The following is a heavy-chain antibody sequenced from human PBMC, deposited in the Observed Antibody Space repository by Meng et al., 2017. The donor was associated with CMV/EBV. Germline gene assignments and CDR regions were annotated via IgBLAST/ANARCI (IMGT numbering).Heavy chain of an antibody. Sequence: GGSLRLSCAASGLTFSSYWMSWVRQAPGKGLEWVANIKQDGSGKYYVDSVKGRFTISRDNAKNSLYLQMNSLRAEDTAVYYCARDIMYLDYWGQGTLVTVSS. CDR2: IKQDGSGK. J-gene: IGHJ4*02. V-gene: IGHV3-7*01. D-gene: IGHD3-16*01. CDR1: GLTFSSYW. CDR3: ARDIMYLDY.